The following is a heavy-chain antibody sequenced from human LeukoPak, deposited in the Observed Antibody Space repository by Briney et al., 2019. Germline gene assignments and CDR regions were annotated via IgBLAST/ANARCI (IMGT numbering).Heavy chain of an antibody. J-gene: IGHJ4*02. CDR1: GGTFSSYA. Sequence: SVKVSCKASGGTFSSYAISWVRQAPGQRLEWMGGIIPIFGTANYAQKFRGRVTITTDESTSTAYMELSSLRSEDTAVYYCASGSNNVAATNLDYWGQRTLVTVSS. V-gene: IGHV1-69*05. D-gene: IGHD2-15*01. CDR2: IIPIFGTA. CDR3: ASGSNNVAATNLDY.